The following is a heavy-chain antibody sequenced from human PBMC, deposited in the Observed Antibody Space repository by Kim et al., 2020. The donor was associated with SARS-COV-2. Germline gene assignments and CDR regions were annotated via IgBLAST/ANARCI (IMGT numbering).Heavy chain of an antibody. Sequence: SETLSLTCAVYGGSFSGYYWSWIRQPPGKGLEWIGEINHSGSTNYNPSLKSRVTISVDTSKNQFSLKLSSVTAADTAVYYCARDGQIWYYGSGKYYFDY. CDR3: ARDGQIWYYGSGKYYFDY. D-gene: IGHD3-10*01. CDR2: INHSGST. V-gene: IGHV4-34*01. CDR1: GGSFSGYY. J-gene: IGHJ4*01.